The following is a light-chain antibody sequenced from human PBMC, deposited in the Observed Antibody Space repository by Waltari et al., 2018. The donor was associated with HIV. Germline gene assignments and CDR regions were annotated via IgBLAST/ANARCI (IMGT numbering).Light chain of an antibody. CDR2: EVS. CDR1: SSDVGSYNY. V-gene: IGLV2-8*01. CDR3: SSYAVSNTVL. Sequence: GSPGQSVTISCTGTSSDVGSYNYVSWYQQHPAKAPKLMIYEVSKRPSGVPDRFSGSKSGNTASLTVSGLQAEDEADYYCSSYAVSNTVLFGGGTKLTVL. J-gene: IGLJ3*02.